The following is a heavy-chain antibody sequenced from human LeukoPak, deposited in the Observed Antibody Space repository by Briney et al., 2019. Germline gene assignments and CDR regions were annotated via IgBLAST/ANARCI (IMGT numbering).Heavy chain of an antibody. CDR1: GFTFSDAW. CDR2: IQSKTDGGTT. CDR3: TTWSSQFDY. Sequence: PGGSLRLSCAASGFTFSDAWMTWVRQAPGKGLECVGFIQSKTDGGTTDSAAPVKGRFTVSRDDSKNTLYLQMNSLKTEDTAVYCCTTWSSQFDYWGQGTLVTVSS. V-gene: IGHV3-15*01. J-gene: IGHJ4*02. D-gene: IGHD6-6*01.